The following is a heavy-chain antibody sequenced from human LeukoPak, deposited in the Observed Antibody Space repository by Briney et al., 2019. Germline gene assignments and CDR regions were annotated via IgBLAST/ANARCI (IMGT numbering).Heavy chain of an antibody. Sequence: ASVKVSCTASGYTFTSYGISWVRQAPGQGLEWMGWISAYNGNTNYAQKLQGRVTMTTDTSTSTAYMELRSLRSDDTAVYYCARSSYDFWSGYTSWFDPWGQGTLVTVSS. CDR3: ARSSYDFWSGYTSWFDP. CDR1: GYTFTSYG. V-gene: IGHV1-18*01. CDR2: ISAYNGNT. D-gene: IGHD3-3*01. J-gene: IGHJ5*02.